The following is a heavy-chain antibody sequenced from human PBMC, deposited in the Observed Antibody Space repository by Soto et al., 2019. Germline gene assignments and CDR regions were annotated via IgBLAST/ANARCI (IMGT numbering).Heavy chain of an antibody. CDR1: GYSFTSYW. D-gene: IGHD2-15*01. CDR2: IYPGDSDT. J-gene: IGHJ3*02. CDR3: ARRGDCSGGSCSAFDI. Sequence: GESLKISCKGSGYSFTSYWIGWVRQMPGKGLEWMGIIYPGDSDTRYSPSFQGQVTISADKSISTAYLQWSSLKASDTAMYYCARRGDCSGGSCSAFDIWGQGTMVTVSS. V-gene: IGHV5-51*01.